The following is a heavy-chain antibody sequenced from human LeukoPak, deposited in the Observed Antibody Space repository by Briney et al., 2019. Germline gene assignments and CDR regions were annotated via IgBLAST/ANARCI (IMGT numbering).Heavy chain of an antibody. D-gene: IGHD3-22*01. CDR2: ISGSGGIT. CDR3: AKRLYDSGVYDY. J-gene: IGHJ4*02. CDR1: GFTFSSYA. Sequence: GGSLRLSCGASGFTFSSYAMSWVRQAPGKGLEWVSAISGSGGITYYADSVKGRCTISRDNSKNTPYLQMNSLSPEDTAVYYCAKRLYDSGVYDYWGQGTLVTVSS. V-gene: IGHV3-23*01.